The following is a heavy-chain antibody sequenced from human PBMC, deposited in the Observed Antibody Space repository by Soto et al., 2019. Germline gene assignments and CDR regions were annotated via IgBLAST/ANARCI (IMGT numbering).Heavy chain of an antibody. Sequence: GGSLRLSCAASGFTFSDAWINWVRQAPGKGLEWVGRIKSKTDGGTTDYAAPVKGRFTISRDDSNNTLYLQMNSLKTEDTAVYYCTTGMGYNPGFDYWGQGTLVTVSS. J-gene: IGHJ4*02. CDR1: GFTFSDAW. CDR2: IKSKTDGGTT. CDR3: TTGMGYNPGFDY. D-gene: IGHD1-1*01. V-gene: IGHV3-15*07.